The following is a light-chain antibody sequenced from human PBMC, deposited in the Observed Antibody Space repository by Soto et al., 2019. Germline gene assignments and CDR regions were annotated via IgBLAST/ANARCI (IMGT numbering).Light chain of an antibody. CDR3: QQYNKWPPLT. CDR1: QSVGTN. J-gene: IGKJ4*01. V-gene: IGKV3-15*01. Sequence: EVVMTQSPATQSVSPGERATLSCRASQSVGTNLAWYQQKPGQAPRLLIYSASTRATGIPARFSGSGSGTDFTLTISSLQSEDLAVYYCQQYNKWPPLTFGGGTKVEIK. CDR2: SAS.